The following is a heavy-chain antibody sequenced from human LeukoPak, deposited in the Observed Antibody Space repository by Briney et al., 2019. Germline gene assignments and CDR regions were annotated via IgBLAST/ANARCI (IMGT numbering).Heavy chain of an antibody. J-gene: IGHJ6*03. CDR2: ISGSGGST. CDR3: ARDWLKYYMDV. D-gene: IGHD5-12*01. Sequence: GGTLRLSCAASGFTFSSYAMSWVRQAPGKGLEWVSAISGSGGSTYYADSVKGRFTISRDNAKNSLYLQMNSLRAEDTAVYYCARDWLKYYMDVWGKGTTVTVSS. V-gene: IGHV3-23*01. CDR1: GFTFSSYA.